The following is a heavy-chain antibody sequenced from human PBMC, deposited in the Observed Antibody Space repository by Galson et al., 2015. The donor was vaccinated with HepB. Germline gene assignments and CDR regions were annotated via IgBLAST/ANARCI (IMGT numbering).Heavy chain of an antibody. V-gene: IGHV3-33*01. CDR3: ARGNIRELPAAPYF. J-gene: IGHJ4*02. D-gene: IGHD2-2*01. CDR1: GFTFSSYV. Sequence: SLRLSCAASGFTFSSYVMHWVRQAPGKGLEWVAVTWYDGSKENYVDSVKGRFSISRDNSKNTLFLEMNSLRVDDTAVFYCARGNIRELPAAPYFWGQGTLVTVSS. CDR2: TWYDGSKE.